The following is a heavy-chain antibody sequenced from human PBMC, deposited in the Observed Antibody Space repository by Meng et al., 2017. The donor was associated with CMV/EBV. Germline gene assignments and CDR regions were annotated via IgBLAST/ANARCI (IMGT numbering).Heavy chain of an antibody. V-gene: IGHV3-7*01. CDR3: AREGWADIVVVPAAGGMDV. D-gene: IGHD2-2*01. J-gene: IGHJ6*02. CDR1: GITFSSYW. Sequence: GESLKISCAASGITFSSYWMSWVRQAPGKGLEWVANIKQDGSEKYYVDSVKGRFTISRDNAKNSLYLQMNSLRAEDTAVYYCAREGWADIVVVPAAGGMDVWGQGTTVTVSS. CDR2: IKQDGSEK.